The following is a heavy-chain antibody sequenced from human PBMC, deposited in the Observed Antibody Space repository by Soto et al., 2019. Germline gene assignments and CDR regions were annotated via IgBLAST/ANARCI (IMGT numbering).Heavy chain of an antibody. V-gene: IGHV3-23*01. J-gene: IGHJ4*02. CDR3: ARWSYLDY. CDR1: GFSFGSYA. Sequence: GGSLRLSCVASGFSFGSYALTWVRQAPGKGLEWVSTISGSDGKTFYADAVKGRFSISRDISQSTLYLQMNSLRADDTAIYYCARWSYLDYWGQGTRVTV. CDR2: ISGSDGKT. D-gene: IGHD3-3*01.